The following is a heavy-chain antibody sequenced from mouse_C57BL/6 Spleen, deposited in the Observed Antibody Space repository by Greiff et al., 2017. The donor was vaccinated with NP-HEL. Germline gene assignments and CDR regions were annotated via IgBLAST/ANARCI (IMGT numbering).Heavy chain of an antibody. CDR2: ISYDGSN. CDR3: ARFTTVVAPFDY. J-gene: IGHJ2*01. V-gene: IGHV3-6*01. CDR1: GYSITSGYY. D-gene: IGHD1-1*01. Sequence: VQLKESGPGLVKPSQSLSLTCSVTGYSITSGYYWNWIRQFPGNKLEWMGYISYDGSNNYNPSLKNRISITRDTSKNQFFLKLNSVTTEDTATYYCARFTTVVAPFDYWGQGTTLTVSS.